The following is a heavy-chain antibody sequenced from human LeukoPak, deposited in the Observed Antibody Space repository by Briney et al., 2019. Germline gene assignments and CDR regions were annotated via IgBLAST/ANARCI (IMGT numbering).Heavy chain of an antibody. D-gene: IGHD2-2*01. CDR1: GFLVSTGGVS. CDR3: AHVVPAAMDY. V-gene: IGHV2-5*02. CDR2: IYWDDDK. Sequence: SCALGGFLVSTGGVSVDRIRQPPGKALEWLALIYWDDDKRYSPSLKSRLTITKDTSKNQVVLTMTNMDPVDTATYYCAHVVPAAMDYWGQGTLVTVSA. J-gene: IGHJ4*02.